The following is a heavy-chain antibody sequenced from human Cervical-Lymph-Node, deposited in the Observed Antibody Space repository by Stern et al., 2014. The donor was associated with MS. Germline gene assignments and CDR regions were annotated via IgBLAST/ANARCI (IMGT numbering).Heavy chain of an antibody. Sequence: QVTLRESGPALVKPTQALTLTCTFSGFSFTTDGMRVTWIRQPPGKALEWLGRPDWGADKFYSPSLKTRLTISKDTSKNQVVMTMTNMDPVDTATYYCARSLAGVFDHWGQGILVTVSS. CDR3: ARSLAGVFDH. V-gene: IGHV2-70*04. CDR1: GFSFTTDGMR. CDR2: PDWGADK. J-gene: IGHJ4*02.